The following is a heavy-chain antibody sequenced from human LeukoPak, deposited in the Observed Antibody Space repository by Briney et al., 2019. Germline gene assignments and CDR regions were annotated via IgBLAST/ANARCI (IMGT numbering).Heavy chain of an antibody. CDR3: AKDPEWLRTPSYYFDY. D-gene: IGHD5-12*01. CDR1: GFTFSSYG. V-gene: IGHV3-30*18. Sequence: GGSLRLSCAASGFTFSSYGMHWVRQAPGKGLEWVAVISYDGSNKYYADSVKGRFTISRDNSKNTLYLQMNSLRAEDTAVYYCAKDPEWLRTPSYYFDYWGQGTLVTVSS. J-gene: IGHJ4*02. CDR2: ISYDGSNK.